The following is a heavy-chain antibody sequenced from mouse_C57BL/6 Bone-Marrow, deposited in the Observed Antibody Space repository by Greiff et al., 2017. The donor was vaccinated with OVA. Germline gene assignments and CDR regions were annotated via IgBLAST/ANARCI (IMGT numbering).Heavy chain of an antibody. J-gene: IGHJ2*01. CDR2: INPNNGGT. V-gene: IGHV1-26*01. CDR1: GYTFTDYY. Sequence: VQLQQSGPELVKPGASVKISCKASGYTFTDYYMNWVKQSHGKSLEWIGDINPNNGGTSYNQKFKGKATLTVDKSSSTAYMELRSLTSEDSAVYYCARDYGSRRGRLYYWGQGTTLTVSS. CDR3: ARDYGSRRGRLYY. D-gene: IGHD1-1*01.